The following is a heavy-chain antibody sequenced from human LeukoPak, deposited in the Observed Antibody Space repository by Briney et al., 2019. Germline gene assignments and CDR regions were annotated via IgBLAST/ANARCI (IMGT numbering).Heavy chain of an antibody. CDR3: ARGVSAVGGYYYGMDV. Sequence: PGGSLRLSCAASGFTFSSYAMHWVRQAPGKGLEWVAVISYDGSNKYYADSVKGRFTISRDNSKNTLYLQMNSLRAEDTAVYYCARGVSAVGGYYYGMDVWGQGTTVTVSS. J-gene: IGHJ6*02. CDR1: GFTFSSYA. V-gene: IGHV3-30-3*01. CDR2: ISYDGSNK. D-gene: IGHD6-13*01.